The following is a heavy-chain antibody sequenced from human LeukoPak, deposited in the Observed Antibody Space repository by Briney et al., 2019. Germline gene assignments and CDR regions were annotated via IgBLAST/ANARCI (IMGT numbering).Heavy chain of an antibody. CDR3: ARAFDP. Sequence: GGSLRLSCAASGFTFTRYSMNWVRQAPGKGLEWVSSISGYSDYIFYADSVKGRFTISRDNAKNSLYLRMNSLRAEDTAVYYCARAFDPWGQGTLVTVSS. J-gene: IGHJ5*02. CDR2: ISGYSDYI. CDR1: GFTFTRYS. V-gene: IGHV3-21*01.